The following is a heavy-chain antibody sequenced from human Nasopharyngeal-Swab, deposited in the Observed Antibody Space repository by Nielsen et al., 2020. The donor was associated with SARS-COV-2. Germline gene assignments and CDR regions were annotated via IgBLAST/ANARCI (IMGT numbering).Heavy chain of an antibody. J-gene: IGHJ4*02. CDR3: ASGAGSGWFYFSS. Sequence: SETLSLTCTVSGGSISSGDYYWSWIRQPPGKGLEWIAYVNYSGYPDYNPSLKSRVTISLDTSKNQFSLRLSSVTAADTAVYYCASGAGSGWFYFSSWGQGTLVTVSS. D-gene: IGHD6-19*01. CDR2: VNYSGYP. CDR1: GGSISSGDYY. V-gene: IGHV4-61*08.